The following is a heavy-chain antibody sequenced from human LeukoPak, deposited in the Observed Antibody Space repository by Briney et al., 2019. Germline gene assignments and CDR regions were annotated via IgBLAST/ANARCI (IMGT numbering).Heavy chain of an antibody. CDR3: AREHIAARRYYYYYYMDV. Sequence: GGSLRLSCAASGFTFSSYSMNWVRQAPGKGLEWVSYISSSSSTIYYADSVKGRFTISRDNAKNSLYLQMNSLRAEDTAVYYCAREHIAARRYYYYYYMDVWGKGTTVTVSS. CDR1: GFTFSSYS. V-gene: IGHV3-48*04. D-gene: IGHD6-6*01. J-gene: IGHJ6*03. CDR2: ISSSSSTI.